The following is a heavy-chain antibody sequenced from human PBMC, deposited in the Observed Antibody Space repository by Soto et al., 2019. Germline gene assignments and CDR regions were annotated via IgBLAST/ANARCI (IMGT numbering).Heavy chain of an antibody. CDR3: ARQGFGPLHGLVDV. D-gene: IGHD3-10*01. Sequence: QVQLQESGPGLVKPSETLSLSCTVSGGSISSYYWSWFRQSPGKRMEWIGYVHHSWGSSYNPSLLCRVAISLDTSKSQFSLKVTSVTATDTAVYYCARQGFGPLHGLVDVWGQGTTVTVSS. CDR2: VHHSWGS. J-gene: IGHJ6*02. CDR1: GGSISSYY. V-gene: IGHV4-59*08.